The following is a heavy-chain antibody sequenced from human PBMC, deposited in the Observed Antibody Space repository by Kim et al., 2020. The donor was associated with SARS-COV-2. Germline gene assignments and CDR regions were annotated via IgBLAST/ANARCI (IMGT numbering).Heavy chain of an antibody. CDR2: IYKYGRAT. Sequence: GGSLRLSCAASGFTFNVYWMNWVRQAPGKGLEWVANIYKYGRATYYVDSVKGRFTISRDNTKNSLYLQMHSLRAEDTAVYFCARGRGFDSVNYYHGMDVWGQGTTVTVSS. CDR1: GFTFNVYW. V-gene: IGHV3-7*05. CDR3: ARGRGFDSVNYYHGMDV. J-gene: IGHJ6*02. D-gene: IGHD3-10*01.